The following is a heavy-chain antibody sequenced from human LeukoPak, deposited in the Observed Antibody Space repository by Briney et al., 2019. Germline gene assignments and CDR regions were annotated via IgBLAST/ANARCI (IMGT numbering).Heavy chain of an antibody. Sequence: ASVTVSRKASGYTFTSYGIRWVRQAPAQGLEWMGWISAYNGNTNYAQKLQGRVTMTTDTSTSTAYRELRSLRSDDTAVYYCARDGVAAAGDPDYWGQGTLVTVSS. V-gene: IGHV1-18*01. D-gene: IGHD6-13*01. CDR3: ARDGVAAAGDPDY. CDR2: ISAYNGNT. CDR1: GYTFTSYG. J-gene: IGHJ4*02.